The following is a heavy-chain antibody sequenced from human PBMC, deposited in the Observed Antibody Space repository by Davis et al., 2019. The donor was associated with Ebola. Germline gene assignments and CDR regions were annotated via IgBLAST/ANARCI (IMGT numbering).Heavy chain of an antibody. CDR3: TGTYGDHDY. D-gene: IGHD4-17*01. Sequence: GGSLRLSCAASGFTFSHYCMSWVRQAPGKGLEWVANIKQDGSEKYYVDSVKGRFTISRDNAKNSLYLQMNSLRAEDTAVYYCTGTYGDHDYWGQGTLVTVSS. CDR2: IKQDGSEK. J-gene: IGHJ4*02. V-gene: IGHV3-7*01. CDR1: GFTFSHYC.